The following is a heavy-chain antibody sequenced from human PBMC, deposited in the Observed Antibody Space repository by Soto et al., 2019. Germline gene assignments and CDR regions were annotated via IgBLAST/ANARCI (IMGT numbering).Heavy chain of an antibody. CDR1: GFSFSSYA. V-gene: IGHV3-23*01. CDR3: GKGGGFGTGAYYNVAY. D-gene: IGHD3-10*01. Sequence: EVQLLESGGGLVEPGGSLRLSCTASGFSFSSYAMTWVRQAPGKGLEWVSSTTDDGGRTFYADSVKGRFTISRDNSNNRLYLKMNRRRAEDTALYYWGKGGGFGTGAYYNVAYWGQGTLVTVSS. CDR2: TTDDGGRT. J-gene: IGHJ4*02.